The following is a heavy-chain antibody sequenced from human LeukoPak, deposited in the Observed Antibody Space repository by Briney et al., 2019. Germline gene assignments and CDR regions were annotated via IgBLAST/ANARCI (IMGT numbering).Heavy chain of an antibody. CDR3: ASQRIAARHFDY. D-gene: IGHD6-6*01. V-gene: IGHV4-61*02. CDR2: IYTSGST. Sequence: PSETLSLTCTVSGGSISSGSYYSSWIRQPAGKGLEWFGRIYTSGSTNYNPSLKSRVTISVDTSKNQFTLKLSSVTAADTAVYYCASQRIAARHFDYWGQGTLVTVSS. J-gene: IGHJ4*02. CDR1: GGSISSGSYY.